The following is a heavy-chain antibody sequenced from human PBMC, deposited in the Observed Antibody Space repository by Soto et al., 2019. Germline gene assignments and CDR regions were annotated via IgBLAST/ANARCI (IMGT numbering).Heavy chain of an antibody. D-gene: IGHD6-6*01. Sequence: QVQLVESGGGVVQPGRSLRLSCAASGFTFSSYAMHWVRQAPGKGLEWVAVISYDGSNKYYADSVKGRFTISRDNSKNTLYLQMNSLRAEDTAVYYCARDLFVRGVDYWGQGTLVTVSS. CDR3: ARDLFVRGVDY. J-gene: IGHJ4*02. CDR1: GFTFSSYA. V-gene: IGHV3-30-3*01. CDR2: ISYDGSNK.